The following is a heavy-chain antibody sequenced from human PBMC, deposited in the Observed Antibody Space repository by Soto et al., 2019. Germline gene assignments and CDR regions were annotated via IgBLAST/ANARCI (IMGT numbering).Heavy chain of an antibody. Sequence: QVQPVQSGAEVKKPGASVKDSCKASGYTFTSYAMHWVRQAPGQRLEWMGWLNARNGNTKYSQTFQGRVTITRDTPASTDYMELSSLISEDTAVYYCARDLAPSDVWGQGTTVTVSS. CDR2: LNARNGNT. CDR1: GYTFTSYA. V-gene: IGHV1-3*01. J-gene: IGHJ6*02. CDR3: ARDLAPSDV.